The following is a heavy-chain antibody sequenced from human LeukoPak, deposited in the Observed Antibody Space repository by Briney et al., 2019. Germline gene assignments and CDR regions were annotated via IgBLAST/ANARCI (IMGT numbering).Heavy chain of an antibody. CDR2: ISGSGGST. V-gene: IGHV3-23*01. D-gene: IGHD3-10*01. J-gene: IGHJ4*02. Sequence: PGGSPRLSCAASGFTFSSYAMSWVRQAPGKGLEWVSAISGSGGSTYYADSVKGRFTISRDNSKNTLYLQMNSLRAEDTAVYYCARAVGRFGELLYDDYWGQRTMVTVSS. CDR3: ARAVGRFGELLYDDY. CDR1: GFTFSSYA.